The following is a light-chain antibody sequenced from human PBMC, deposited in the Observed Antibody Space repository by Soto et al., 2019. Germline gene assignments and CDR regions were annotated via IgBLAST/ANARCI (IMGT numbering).Light chain of an antibody. Sequence: IQLTQSPSSLSASVGDRVTITCRATPAIASFLAWYQQKPGTAPKLLIYAASSLQSGVPSRFSGSGSGTDFTLTISSLEPEDVAVYYCQQYYITPFTFGPGTKVDIK. CDR3: QQYYITPFT. V-gene: IGKV1-9*01. CDR1: PAIASF. J-gene: IGKJ3*01. CDR2: AAS.